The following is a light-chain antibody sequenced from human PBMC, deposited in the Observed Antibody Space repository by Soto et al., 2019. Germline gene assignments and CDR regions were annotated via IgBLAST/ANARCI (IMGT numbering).Light chain of an antibody. CDR2: GAS. V-gene: IGKV3-15*01. Sequence: EIVLTQSPATLSVSPGERPTLSCRASQSLGSLLAWYQQKPGQAPRLLIYGASTRAAGIPTRFSGSGSRTECTLTISSLLSEDFAVYYCQQYNRWPYTFGQGTKLELK. J-gene: IGKJ2*01. CDR3: QQYNRWPYT. CDR1: QSLGSL.